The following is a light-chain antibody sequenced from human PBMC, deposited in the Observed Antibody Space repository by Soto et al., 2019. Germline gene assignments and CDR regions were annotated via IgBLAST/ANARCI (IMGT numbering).Light chain of an antibody. CDR3: QQRSNWPPGGT. CDR1: QSVSSY. Sequence: EIVLTQSPATLSLSPGERATLSCRASQSVSSYLAWYQQKPGQAPRLLIYDASNRATGIPARFSGSGSGTDVTLTISSREPEDFAVYYCQQRSNWPPGGTFGPGTKVDIK. CDR2: DAS. V-gene: IGKV3-11*01. J-gene: IGKJ3*01.